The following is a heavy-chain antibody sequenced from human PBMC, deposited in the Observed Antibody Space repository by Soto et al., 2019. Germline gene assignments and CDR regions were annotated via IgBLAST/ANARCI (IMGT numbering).Heavy chain of an antibody. Sequence: SVKVSCKASGGTFSSYAISWVRQAPGQGLEWMGGIIPTFGTANYAQKFQGRVTITADKSTSTAYMELSSLRSEDTAVYYCARSRTTVVTPFDPWGQGTLVTVSS. CDR3: ARSRTTVVTPFDP. CDR1: GGTFSSYA. V-gene: IGHV1-69*06. J-gene: IGHJ5*02. D-gene: IGHD4-17*01. CDR2: IIPTFGTA.